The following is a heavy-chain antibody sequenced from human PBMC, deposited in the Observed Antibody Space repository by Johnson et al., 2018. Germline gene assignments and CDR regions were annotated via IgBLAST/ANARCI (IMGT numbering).Heavy chain of an antibody. Sequence: EVQLVETGGGLVQPGGSLRLSCASSEFTFSSYAMSWVRQAPGMGLQWVSSISGSGGYTYYAASVKGRFTISRDNSKTTLYLQMNSLRAEDTAVYYCAKSQGFFYYYDMDVWGQGTTVTVSS. CDR2: ISGSGGYT. J-gene: IGHJ6*02. CDR1: EFTFSSYA. D-gene: IGHD3-3*01. CDR3: AKSQGFFYYYDMDV. V-gene: IGHV3-23*04.